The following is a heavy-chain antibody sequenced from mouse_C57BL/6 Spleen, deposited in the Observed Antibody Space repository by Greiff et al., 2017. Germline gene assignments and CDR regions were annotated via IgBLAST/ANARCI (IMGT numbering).Heavy chain of an antibody. Sequence: VQLKESVAELVRPGASVKLSCTASGFNIKNTYMHWVKQRPEQGLEWIGRIDPANGNTKYAPKFKGKATITADTSSNTAYMQLSSLTSEDTAIYYCAIHYYGNYVRMDYWGQGTSVTVSS. CDR1: GFNIKNTY. J-gene: IGHJ4*01. CDR3: AIHYYGNYVRMDY. V-gene: IGHV14-3*01. CDR2: IDPANGNT. D-gene: IGHD2-1*01.